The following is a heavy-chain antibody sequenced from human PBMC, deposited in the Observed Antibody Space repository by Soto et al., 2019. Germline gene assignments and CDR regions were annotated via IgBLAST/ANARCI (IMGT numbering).Heavy chain of an antibody. CDR1: GYTFTSYG. J-gene: IGHJ6*03. Sequence: QVPLVQSGAEVKKPGASVKVSCKASGYTFTSYGISWVRQAPGQGLEWMGWISAYNGNTNYEQKLQGRVTMTTDTSTSTASMDTRSLRSEDTAVYYSARLARTVRGVNNHVHYYYYMDVWGKDTTVTVSS. CDR2: ISAYNGNT. V-gene: IGHV1-18*01. D-gene: IGHD3-10*01. CDR3: ARLARTVRGVNNHVHYYYYMDV.